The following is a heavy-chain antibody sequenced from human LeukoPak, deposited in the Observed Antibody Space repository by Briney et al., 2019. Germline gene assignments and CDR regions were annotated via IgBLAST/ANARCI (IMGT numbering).Heavy chain of an antibody. CDR3: AKFSDEGHFDY. Sequence: GGSLRLSCAASGFTFDSYAMSWVRQAPGKGLECVSDISGSGGSTDHAASVKGRFTISRDNSKNTLYLQMNSLRAEDTAVYYCAKFSDEGHFDYWGQGTLVTVSS. CDR1: GFTFDSYA. V-gene: IGHV3-23*01. CDR2: ISGSGGST. D-gene: IGHD3-3*02. J-gene: IGHJ4*02.